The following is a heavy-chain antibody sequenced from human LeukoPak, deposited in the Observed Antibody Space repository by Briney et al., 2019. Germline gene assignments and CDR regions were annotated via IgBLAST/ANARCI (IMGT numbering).Heavy chain of an antibody. CDR1: GGSISSSSYY. Sequence: PSETLSLTCTVSGGSISSSSYYWGWIRQPPGKGLEWIGSIYYSGSTYYNPPLKSRVTISVDTSKNQFSLKLSSVTAADTAVYYCARGRLYYYDSSGYYEYWGQGTLVTVSS. V-gene: IGHV4-39*07. J-gene: IGHJ4*02. D-gene: IGHD3-22*01. CDR2: IYYSGST. CDR3: ARGRLYYYDSSGYYEY.